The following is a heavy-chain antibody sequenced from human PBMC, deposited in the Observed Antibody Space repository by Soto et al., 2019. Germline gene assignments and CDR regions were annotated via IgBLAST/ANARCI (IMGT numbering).Heavy chain of an antibody. D-gene: IGHD4-17*01. CDR1: DGSISSDTYY. Sequence: PSETLSLTCTVSDGSISSDTYYWSWIRQHPGKGLEWIGYIYYSGSTYYNPSLKSRVTMSVDTSKNRFSLRLSSVTAADTAVYYCARANFYGDYAYFDFWGQATLVTVSS. CDR3: ARANFYGDYAYFDF. CDR2: IYYSGST. V-gene: IGHV4-31*03. J-gene: IGHJ4*02.